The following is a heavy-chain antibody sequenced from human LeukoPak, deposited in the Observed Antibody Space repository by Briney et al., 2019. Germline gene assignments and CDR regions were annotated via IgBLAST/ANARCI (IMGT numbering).Heavy chain of an antibody. J-gene: IGHJ4*02. CDR2: IYLGDSDT. V-gene: IGHV5-51*01. D-gene: IGHD6-19*01. CDR1: GYSFNSYW. Sequence: GESLKISCKGSGYSFNSYWIGWVRQMPGKGLEWMGIIYLGDSDTRYSPSFQGQVTISADKSISTAHLQWSSLKASDTAMYYCARHPSYTSGWPLDYWGQGTLVTVPS. CDR3: ARHPSYTSGWPLDY.